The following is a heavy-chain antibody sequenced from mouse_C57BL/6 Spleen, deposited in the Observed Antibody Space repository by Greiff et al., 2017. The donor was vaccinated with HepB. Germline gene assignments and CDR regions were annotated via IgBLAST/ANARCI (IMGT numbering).Heavy chain of an antibody. V-gene: IGHV5-9-1*02. CDR1: GFTFSSYA. CDR3: TRDRVPFDY. CDR2: ISSGGDYI. J-gene: IGHJ2*01. Sequence: EVKVVESGEGLVKPGGSLKLSCAASGFTFSSYAMSWVRQTPEKRLEWVAYISSGGDYIYYADTVKGRFTISRDNARNTLYLQMSSLKSEDTAMYYCTRDRVPFDYWGQGTTLTVSS.